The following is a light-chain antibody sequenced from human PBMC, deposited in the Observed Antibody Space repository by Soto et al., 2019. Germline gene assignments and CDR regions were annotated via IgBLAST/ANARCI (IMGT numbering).Light chain of an antibody. CDR1: SSDVGAYNS. J-gene: IGLJ2*01. CDR3: SSYGGSNTYVV. V-gene: IGLV2-8*01. Sequence: QSALTQPASVSGSPGQSITISCTGTSSDVGAYNSVSWYQQHPGKAPKLMISEVSKRPSGVPDRFSGSKSGNTASLTVSGLQAEDEADYYCSSYGGSNTYVVFGGGTKLTVL. CDR2: EVS.